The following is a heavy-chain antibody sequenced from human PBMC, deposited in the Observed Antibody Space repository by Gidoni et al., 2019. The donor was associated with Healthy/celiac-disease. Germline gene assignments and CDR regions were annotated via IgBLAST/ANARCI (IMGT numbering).Heavy chain of an antibody. CDR1: AFSLSTSGVG. J-gene: IGHJ4*02. D-gene: IGHD2-8*01. CDR2: IYWDDDK. CDR3: AHVMVYAITFDY. V-gene: IGHV2-5*02. Sequence: QITLKESGPTLVKTTQTLTLTCTSSAFSLSTSGVGVGWIRHPPGKSLEWLALIYWDDDKRYIPALKCRLTITKDTSKNQVVLTMTNMDPVDTATYYCAHVMVYAITFDYWGQGTLVTVSS.